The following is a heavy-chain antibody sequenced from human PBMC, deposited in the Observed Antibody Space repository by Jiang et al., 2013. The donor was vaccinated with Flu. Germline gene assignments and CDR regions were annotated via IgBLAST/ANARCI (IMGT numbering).Heavy chain of an antibody. CDR1: GFSLSVGGVG. D-gene: IGHD3-22*01. Sequence: KPTQTLTLTCTFSGFSLSVGGVGVGWIRQPPGKALEWLAVIYWDDDKHYSPSLRNRLSINKDTSKNQVVLTVTNVDPVDTGTYFCAHRLLDYDNIGYPFDYWGQGTPGHCLL. V-gene: IGHV2-5*02. J-gene: IGHJ4*02. CDR3: AHRLLDYDNIGYPFDY. CDR2: IYWDDDK.